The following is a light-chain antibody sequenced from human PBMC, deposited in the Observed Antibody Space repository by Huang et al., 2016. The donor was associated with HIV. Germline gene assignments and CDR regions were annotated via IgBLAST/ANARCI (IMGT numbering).Light chain of an antibody. CDR1: QSIGTY. CDR3: QQSYSALGLT. CDR2: VAS. V-gene: IGKV1-39*01. Sequence: DIQMTQSPSSLSASVGDRVTIACRASQSIGTYLNWYQQKPGKAPRLLIHVASSLQSGVPSRFSCSGSVTDFTLTISSLQPEDFATYYCQQSYSALGLTFGGGTKVEIK. J-gene: IGKJ4*01.